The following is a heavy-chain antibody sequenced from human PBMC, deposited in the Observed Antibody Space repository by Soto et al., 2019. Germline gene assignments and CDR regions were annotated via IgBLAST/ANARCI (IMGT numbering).Heavy chain of an antibody. CDR1: GGSISSGGYY. CDR3: ARLSINYYDSSGYYFVPPNNWFDP. D-gene: IGHD3-22*01. CDR2: IYYSGST. Sequence: QVQLQESGPGLVKPSQTLSLTCTVSGGSISSGGYYWSWIRQHPGKGLEWIGYIYYSGSTYYNPSLKSRVTISVDTSKNQFSLKLSSVTAADTAVYYCARLSINYYDSSGYYFVPPNNWFDPWGQGTLVTVSS. J-gene: IGHJ5*02. V-gene: IGHV4-31*03.